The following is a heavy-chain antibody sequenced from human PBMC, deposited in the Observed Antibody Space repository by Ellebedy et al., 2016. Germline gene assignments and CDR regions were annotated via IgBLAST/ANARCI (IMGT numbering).Heavy chain of an antibody. CDR2: IWYDGSNQ. V-gene: IGHV3-33*01. Sequence: GESLKISCAASGFTFSNYGMHWVRQAPGKGLELVAVIWYDGSNQYYGDSVKGRFTISRDNSKNTVYLQMNSLRTEDTAVYYCTTEVIDLGMQYCTSTTCYWGQGTLVTVSS. D-gene: IGHD2/OR15-2a*01. CDR3: TTEVIDLGMQYCTSTTCY. CDR1: GFTFSNYG. J-gene: IGHJ4*02.